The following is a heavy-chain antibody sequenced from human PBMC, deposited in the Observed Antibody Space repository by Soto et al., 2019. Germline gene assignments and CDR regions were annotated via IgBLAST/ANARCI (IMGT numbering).Heavy chain of an antibody. CDR1: GFTLSSYW. CDR2: IREDGKEI. Sequence: LRLSCAASGFTLSSYWMAWVRQTPGKGLEFVANIREDGKEINYVDSVKGRFTISRDNAKNSLFLQMNSLRDDDTAVYYCGTDQWGGAFDIGGQGTMVT. V-gene: IGHV3-7*01. J-gene: IGHJ3*02. D-gene: IGHD3-10*01. CDR3: GTDQWGGAFDI.